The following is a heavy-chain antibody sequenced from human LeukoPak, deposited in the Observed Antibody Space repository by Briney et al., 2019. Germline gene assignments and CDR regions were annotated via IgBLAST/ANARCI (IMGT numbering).Heavy chain of an antibody. CDR1: GFTFSSYW. J-gene: IGHJ4*02. V-gene: IGHV3-7*04. D-gene: IGHD2-2*01. Sequence: GGSLRLSCAASGFTFSSYWMSWVRQAPGKGLEWVGNIKQDGSEKYYVDSVKGRFTISRDNAKNSLYLQMNSLRAEDSDVYYCARVSAYFDYWGQGALVTVSS. CDR3: ARVSAYFDY. CDR2: IKQDGSEK.